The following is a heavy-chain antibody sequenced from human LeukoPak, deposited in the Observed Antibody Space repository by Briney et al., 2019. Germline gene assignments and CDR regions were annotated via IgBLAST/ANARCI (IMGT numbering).Heavy chain of an antibody. CDR1: GGSISSSRYY. D-gene: IGHD3-22*01. Sequence: SETLSLTCTVSGGSISSSRYYGGWIRQPPGKGLEWIGSLYYSGNTYYNPSLKSRVTISVDTSKNQFSLKLSSVTAADTAVYSCAREHSYYDSSGYYYGSGYFDYWGQGTLVTVSS. CDR3: AREHSYYDSSGYYYGSGYFDY. J-gene: IGHJ4*02. V-gene: IGHV4-39*02. CDR2: LYYSGNT.